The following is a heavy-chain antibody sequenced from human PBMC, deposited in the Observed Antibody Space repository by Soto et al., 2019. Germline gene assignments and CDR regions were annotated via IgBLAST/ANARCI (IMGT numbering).Heavy chain of an antibody. CDR2: ISVDGSKK. CDR1: GFTFRNYG. D-gene: IGHD4-17*01. J-gene: IGHJ4*02. V-gene: IGHV3-30*03. Sequence: QVQLVESGGGVVQPGRSLRLSCEASGFTFRNYGMYWVRQAPGRGLEWVAIISVDGSKKKDVDSVKGRFTVSRDNSRNTLYLEMNSLRAEDTAVYYCPRDKDDYGDYGDYWGQGTLVTVSS. CDR3: PRDKDDYGDYGDY.